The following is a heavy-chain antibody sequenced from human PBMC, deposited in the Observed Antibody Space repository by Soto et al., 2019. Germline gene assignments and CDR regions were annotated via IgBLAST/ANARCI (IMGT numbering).Heavy chain of an antibody. D-gene: IGHD3-10*01. CDR2: IYYSGVT. Sequence: QVQLQESGPGLVKPSETLSLTCTVSGDSISRYYWSWIRLSPGKGLEWIGYIYYSGVTNYNPCVKSRVTISVDRTKNQFSLKLSSVTAAYTAVYYCARDQGGEFLKGSGMDVWGQGTTVTVSS. CDR1: GDSISRYY. CDR3: ARDQGGEFLKGSGMDV. J-gene: IGHJ6*02. V-gene: IGHV4-59*01.